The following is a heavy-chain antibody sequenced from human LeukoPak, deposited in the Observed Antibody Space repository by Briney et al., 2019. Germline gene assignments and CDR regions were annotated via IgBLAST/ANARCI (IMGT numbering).Heavy chain of an antibody. V-gene: IGHV3-30*18. CDR1: GFTLSSYG. Sequence: GGSLRLSCAAPGFTLSSYGMHWVRQAPGKGLEWVAVISYDGSNKYYADSVKGRFTISRDNSKNTLYLQMNSLRAGDTAVYYCAKDLWSITTNAFNIWGQGTMVTVSS. D-gene: IGHD1-1*01. J-gene: IGHJ3*02. CDR3: AKDLWSITTNAFNI. CDR2: ISYDGSNK.